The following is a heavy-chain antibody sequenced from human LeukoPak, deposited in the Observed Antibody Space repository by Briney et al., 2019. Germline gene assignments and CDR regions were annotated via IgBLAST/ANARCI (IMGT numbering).Heavy chain of an antibody. CDR3: ARGRSYYDRCGSSYYHGMDV. CDR2: VYSSGST. V-gene: IGHV4-59*12. Sequence: SETLSLTCIVSGDSISGYYWSWFRQPPGKGLEWIGYVYSSGSTIYNPSLRGQVTISVDTSKNQFSLKLSSVTAADTAVYYCARGRSYYDRCGSSYYHGMDVWGQGTTVTVSS. CDR1: GDSISGYY. J-gene: IGHJ6*02. D-gene: IGHD3-22*01.